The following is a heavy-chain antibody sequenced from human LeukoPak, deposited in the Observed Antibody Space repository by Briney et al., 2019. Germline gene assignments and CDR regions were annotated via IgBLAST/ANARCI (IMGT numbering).Heavy chain of an antibody. CDR3: ARGVTEDIVVVVAATYYFDY. V-gene: IGHV3-30-3*01. Sequence: GRSLRLSCAASGFTFSSYAMPWVRQAPGKGLEWVAVISYDGSNKYYADSVKGRFTISRDNSKNTLYLQMNSLRAEDTAVYYCARGVTEDIVVVVAATYYFDYWGQGTLVTVSS. CDR1: GFTFSSYA. D-gene: IGHD2-15*01. CDR2: ISYDGSNK. J-gene: IGHJ4*02.